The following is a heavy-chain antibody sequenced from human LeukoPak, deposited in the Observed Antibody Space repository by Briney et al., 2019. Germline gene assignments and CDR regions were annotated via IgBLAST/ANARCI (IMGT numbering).Heavy chain of an antibody. CDR2: IYTSGST. D-gene: IGHD5-18*01. CDR3: ARDTSGYSYGSYFDY. J-gene: IGHJ4*02. CDR1: GGSFSGYY. V-gene: IGHV4-4*07. Sequence: SETLSLTCAVYGGSFSGYYWSWIRQPAGKGLEWIGRIYTSGSTNYNPSLKSRVTMSVDTSKNQFSLKLSSVTAADTAVYYCARDTSGYSYGSYFDYWGQGTLVTVSS.